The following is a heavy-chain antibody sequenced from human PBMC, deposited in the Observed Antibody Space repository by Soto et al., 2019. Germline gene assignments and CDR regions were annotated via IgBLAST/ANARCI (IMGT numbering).Heavy chain of an antibody. Sequence: QVKLVQSGAEVKKPGSSVKVSCKASGGTFGNSAISWVRQDPGQGLEWMGGIITVFGTVNYAQKFEGRVTIAADESTSTVFMKMSRLTSEDTAVYYCAKVMAAAGYDSWGQGTLVTVSS. J-gene: IGHJ4*02. CDR3: AKVMAAAGYDS. D-gene: IGHD3-16*01. V-gene: IGHV1-69*01. CDR1: GGTFGNSA. CDR2: IITVFGTV.